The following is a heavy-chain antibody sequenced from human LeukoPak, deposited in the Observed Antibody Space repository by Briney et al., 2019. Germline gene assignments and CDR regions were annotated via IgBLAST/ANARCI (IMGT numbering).Heavy chain of an antibody. CDR3: ARGGSEIIVVVSAAMSSDAFDI. CDR1: GFTVSSNY. V-gene: IGHV3-66*01. J-gene: IGHJ3*02. Sequence: GGSLRLSCAASGFTVSSNYMSWVRQAPGKGLEWVSVIYSGGSTYYADSVKGRFTIPRDNSKNTLYLQMNSLRAEDTAVYYCARGGSEIIVVVSAAMSSDAFDIWGQGTMVTVSS. CDR2: IYSGGST. D-gene: IGHD2-2*01.